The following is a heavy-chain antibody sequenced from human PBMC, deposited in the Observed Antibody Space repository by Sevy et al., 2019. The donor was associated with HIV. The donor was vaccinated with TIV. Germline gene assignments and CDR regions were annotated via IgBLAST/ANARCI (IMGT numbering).Heavy chain of an antibody. CDR3: ARDKTVAGTGAFDI. CDR1: GFTFSSYS. CDR2: ISSSSSTI. D-gene: IGHD6-19*01. V-gene: IGHV3-48*02. Sequence: GASLRLSCAASGFTFSSYSMNWVRQAPGKGLEWVSYISSSSSTIYYADSVKGRFTISRDNAKNSLYLQMNSLRDEDTAVYYCARDKTVAGTGAFDIWGQRTMVTVSS. J-gene: IGHJ3*02.